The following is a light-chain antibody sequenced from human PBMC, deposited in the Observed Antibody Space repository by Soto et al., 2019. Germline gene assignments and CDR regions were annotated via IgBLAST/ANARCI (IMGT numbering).Light chain of an antibody. CDR2: LND. CDR1: VSNIGDNA. CDR3: AAWDDSLNAL. Sequence: QSVLAQPPSLSASPGQRVNSSGSVIVSNIGDNAVNWYQQLPGAAPKLLIYLNDQRPSGVPDRFSGSKSGTSAFLAISGLQSEDEADYYCAAWDDSLNALFGTGTKVTVL. J-gene: IGLJ1*01. V-gene: IGLV1-44*01.